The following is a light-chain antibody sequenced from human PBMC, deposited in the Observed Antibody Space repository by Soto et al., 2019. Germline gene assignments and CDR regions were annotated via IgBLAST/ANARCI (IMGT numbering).Light chain of an antibody. CDR2: DAP. J-gene: IGKJ4*01. V-gene: IGKV3-11*01. CDR3: HQRSNWPRT. Sequence: ELVLTQSPATLSLFPAERATVSCRASQTVSAYLAWYPQKPGQAPRLLIADAPKRATGIPARFSGSGSGTDFSLTISSLEAEDFAVYYCHQRSNWPRTFGGGTKVESK. CDR1: QTVSAY.